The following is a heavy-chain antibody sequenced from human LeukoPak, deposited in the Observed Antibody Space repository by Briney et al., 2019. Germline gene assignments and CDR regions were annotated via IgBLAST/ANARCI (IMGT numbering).Heavy chain of an antibody. CDR3: ARRGITIVRGVTYYFDY. J-gene: IGHJ4*02. CDR1: GDSVSSISAA. V-gene: IGHV6-1*01. D-gene: IGHD3-10*01. CDR2: TYYRSKWYN. Sequence: LSQTLSITCSISGDSVSSISAAWNSPRQSPSRGLEFMGKTYYRSKWYNDYAVSVKRRITILPDTSKNQFSLQLSSVTPEDTGVYYCARRGITIVRGVTYYFDYWGQGTLVTVSS.